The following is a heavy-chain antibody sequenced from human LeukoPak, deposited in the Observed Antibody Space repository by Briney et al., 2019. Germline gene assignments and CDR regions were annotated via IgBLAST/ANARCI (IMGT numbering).Heavy chain of an antibody. Sequence: HPGGSLRLSCAASGFTFSRYSLDWVRQAPGKGLEWVSSISSSSRTIYYADSVKGRFTISRDNAQNSLHLQMNSLRDEDTALYYCAIQYCTDGVCSTPFDYWGQGTLVTVSS. CDR2: ISSSSRTI. CDR1: GFTFSRYS. D-gene: IGHD2-8*01. V-gene: IGHV3-48*02. CDR3: AIQYCTDGVCSTPFDY. J-gene: IGHJ4*02.